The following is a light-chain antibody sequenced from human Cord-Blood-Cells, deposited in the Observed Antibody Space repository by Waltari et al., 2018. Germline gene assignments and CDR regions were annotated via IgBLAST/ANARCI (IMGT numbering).Light chain of an antibody. V-gene: IGLV2-23*02. CDR2: EVS. CDR3: CSYAGSSTYV. CDR1: STAVGLYNL. J-gene: IGLJ1*01. Sequence: QSALPQPASVSGSPGPSLTISCNGTSTAVGLYNLVSWYQQHPGKAPKLIIYEVSKRPSGVSNRFSGSKSGNTASLTISGLQAEDEADYYCCSYAGSSTYVFGTGTKVTVL.